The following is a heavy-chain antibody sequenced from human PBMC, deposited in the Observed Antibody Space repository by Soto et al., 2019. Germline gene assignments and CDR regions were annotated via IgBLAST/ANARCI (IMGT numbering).Heavy chain of an antibody. J-gene: IGHJ3*01. CDR1: GASISSSY. Sequence: LSLTCTVSGASISSSYWSWIRQSPGKGLEWIGYVHYSGGTKDNPSLNGRVSLSIDTSKNQFSLKLSSVAAADTAVYYCARGYYDSRGQSNTFDVWGQGTMVTVSS. CDR3: ARGYYDSRGQSNTFDV. V-gene: IGHV4-59*01. CDR2: VHYSGGT. D-gene: IGHD3-22*01.